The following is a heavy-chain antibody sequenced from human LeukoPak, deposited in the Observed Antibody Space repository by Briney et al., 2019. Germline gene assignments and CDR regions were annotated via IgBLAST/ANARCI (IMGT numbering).Heavy chain of an antibody. CDR2: IWYDGSNK. V-gene: IGHV3-33*06. J-gene: IGHJ4*02. CDR1: GFTFSSYG. Sequence: GGSLRLSCAASGFTFSSYGMHWVRQAPGKGLEWVAVIWYDGSNKYYADSVKGRFTIYRDNSKNTLYLLMNSLRADDTAVYYCAKDRKFEYISSSFDYWGQGTLVTVSS. D-gene: IGHD6-6*01. CDR3: AKDRKFEYISSSFDY.